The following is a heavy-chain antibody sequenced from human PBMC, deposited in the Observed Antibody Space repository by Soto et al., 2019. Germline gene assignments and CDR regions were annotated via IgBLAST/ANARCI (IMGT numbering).Heavy chain of an antibody. Sequence: ASVKVSCKVSGYTLTELSMHWVRQAPGKGLEWMGGFDPEDGETIYAQKFQGRVTMTEDTSTDTAYMELSSLRSEDTAVYYCATDTLLWFGELLWPPHFDYWVQATLVTLSA. CDR3: ATDTLLWFGELLWPPHFDY. V-gene: IGHV1-24*01. CDR1: GYTLTELS. J-gene: IGHJ4*02. D-gene: IGHD3-10*01. CDR2: FDPEDGET.